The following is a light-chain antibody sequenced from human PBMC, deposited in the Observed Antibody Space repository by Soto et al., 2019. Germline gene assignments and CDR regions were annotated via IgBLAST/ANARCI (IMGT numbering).Light chain of an antibody. J-gene: IGKJ4*01. CDR3: QQYKTYS. CDR1: QSISSW. CDR2: RAS. V-gene: IGKV1-5*03. Sequence: DIQMTQSPSALSASVGGKITITCRANQSISSWLAWYQQQPGKAPSLRIYRASTLESGVPSRFSGGGSGTEFSLTISGLQPYDFATYYCQQYKTYSFGGGTTVEIK.